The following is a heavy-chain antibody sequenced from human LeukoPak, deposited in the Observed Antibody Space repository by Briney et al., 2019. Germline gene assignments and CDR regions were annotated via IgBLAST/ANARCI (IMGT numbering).Heavy chain of an antibody. D-gene: IGHD4-17*01. CDR1: GFTFSSYN. J-gene: IGHJ4*02. CDR2: ISSNGDST. Sequence: PGGSLRLSCSASGFTFSSYNMHWVRQAPGKGLEYVSAISSNGDSTYYADSVKGRFTISRDNSKNTLYLQMSSMRTEDTALYYCVKDRYGTFYWGQGTLVTVSS. V-gene: IGHV3-64D*09. CDR3: VKDRYGTFY.